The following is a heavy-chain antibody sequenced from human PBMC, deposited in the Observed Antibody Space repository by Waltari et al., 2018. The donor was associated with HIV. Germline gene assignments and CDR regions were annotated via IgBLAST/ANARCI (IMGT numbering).Heavy chain of an antibody. CDR3: AKEHSDWGYFDY. Sequence: EVQLVESGGGLVQPGGSLRRSGEASGFHFTSYAMRRVRQAPGKGLEWVSAISGSGGSTYYADSVKGRFTISRDNSKNTLYLQMNSLRAEDTAVYYCAKEHSDWGYFDYWGQGTLVTVSS. J-gene: IGHJ4*02. CDR2: ISGSGGST. D-gene: IGHD3-16*01. CDR1: GFHFTSYA. V-gene: IGHV3-23*04.